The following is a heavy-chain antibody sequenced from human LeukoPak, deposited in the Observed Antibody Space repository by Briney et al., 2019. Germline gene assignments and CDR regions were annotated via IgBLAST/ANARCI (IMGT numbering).Heavy chain of an antibody. D-gene: IGHD6-13*01. CDR1: GGSISSYY. Sequence: SETLSLTCTVSGGSISSYYWSWIRQPAGKGLEWIGRIYTSGSTNYNPSLKSRVTMSVDTSKNQFSLKLSSVTAADTAVYYCAREVKGYSSSWAYALDYWGQGTLVTVSS. V-gene: IGHV4-4*07. CDR2: IYTSGST. CDR3: AREVKGYSSSWAYALDY. J-gene: IGHJ4*02.